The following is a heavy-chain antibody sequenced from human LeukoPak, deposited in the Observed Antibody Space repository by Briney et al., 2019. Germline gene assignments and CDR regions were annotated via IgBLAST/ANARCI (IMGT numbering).Heavy chain of an antibody. J-gene: IGHJ5*02. Sequence: SETLSLTCTVSGGSIGSGGYYWSWIRQHPGKGLEWIGYIYYSGSTYYNPSLKSRVTISVDTSKNQFSLKLSSVTAADTAVYYCARTEYCSSTSCYEGGWFDPWGQGTLVTVSS. V-gene: IGHV4-31*03. CDR3: ARTEYCSSTSCYEGGWFDP. CDR1: GGSIGSGGYY. D-gene: IGHD2-2*01. CDR2: IYYSGST.